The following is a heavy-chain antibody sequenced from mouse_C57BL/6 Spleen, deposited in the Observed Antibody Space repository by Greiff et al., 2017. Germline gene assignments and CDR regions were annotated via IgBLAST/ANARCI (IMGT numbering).Heavy chain of an antibody. D-gene: IGHD4-1*01. Sequence: DVKLVESGGGLVQPKGSLKLSCAASGFSFNTYAMNWVRQAPGKGLEWVARIRSKSNNYATYYADSVKDRFTISRDDSESMLYLQMNNLKTEDTAMYYCVPELGVAWFAYWGQGTLVTVSA. V-gene: IGHV10-1*01. J-gene: IGHJ3*01. CDR2: IRSKSNNYAT. CDR1: GFSFNTYA. CDR3: VPELGVAWFAY.